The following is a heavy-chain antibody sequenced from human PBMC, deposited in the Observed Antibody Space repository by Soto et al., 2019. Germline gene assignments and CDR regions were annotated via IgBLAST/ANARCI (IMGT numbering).Heavy chain of an antibody. CDR3: ARGLLIAVAGTGWFDP. V-gene: IGHV4-59*01. CDR1: GGSISSYY. D-gene: IGHD6-19*01. CDR2: IYYSGIT. J-gene: IGHJ5*02. Sequence: SETLSLTCTVSGGSISSYYWSWIRQPPGKGLEWIGYIYYSGITNYNPSLKSRVTISVDTSKNQFSLKLSSVTAADTAVYYCARGLLIAVAGTGWFDPWGQGTMVTV.